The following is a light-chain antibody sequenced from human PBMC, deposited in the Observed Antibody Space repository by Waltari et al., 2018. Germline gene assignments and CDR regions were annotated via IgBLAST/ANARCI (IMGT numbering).Light chain of an antibody. CDR1: SSEVGRYNF. J-gene: IGLJ1*01. CDR2: EGS. CDR3: CSYAGSRTYV. Sequence: QSALTQPASVSGSPGQSIPISCTGTSSEVGRYNFVSWYQHHPGKAPKLMIFEGSRRPSGISNRFSGSKSGNTASLTISGLQAEDEADYYCCSYAGSRTYVFGAGTKVTVL. V-gene: IGLV2-23*01.